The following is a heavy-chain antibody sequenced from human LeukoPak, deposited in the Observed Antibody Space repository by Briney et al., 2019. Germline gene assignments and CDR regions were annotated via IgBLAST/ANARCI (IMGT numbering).Heavy chain of an antibody. Sequence: GGSLRLSCAASGFAFSSYAMHWVRQAPGKGLEWVAVISYDGSNKYYADSVKGRFTISRDNSKNTLYLQMNSLRAEDTAMYYCARASPNYYYYYMDVWGKGTTVTVSS. J-gene: IGHJ6*03. CDR1: GFAFSSYA. CDR3: ARASPNYYYYYMDV. V-gene: IGHV3-30*01. CDR2: ISYDGSNK.